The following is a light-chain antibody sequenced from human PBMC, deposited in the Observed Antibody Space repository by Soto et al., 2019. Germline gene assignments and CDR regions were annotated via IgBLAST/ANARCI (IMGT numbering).Light chain of an antibody. CDR1: QSVSIN. J-gene: IGKJ4*01. CDR3: QQYNNWTLT. V-gene: IGKV3-15*01. CDR2: GAS. Sequence: EIVMTQSPATLSVSPGERATLSCRASQSVSINLAWYQQKPGQAPRLLIYGASIRATGIPARFSGSGSGTEFTLTISSLQSEDFAVYYCQQYNNWTLTFGGGTKVEIK.